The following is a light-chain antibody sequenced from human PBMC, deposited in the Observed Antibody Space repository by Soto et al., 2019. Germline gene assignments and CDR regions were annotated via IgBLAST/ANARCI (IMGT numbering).Light chain of an antibody. CDR2: RAS. Sequence: EIVMTQSPATPSVSPGERATLSCRASQSVSSKLAWYQQKPGQAPRLLIYRASTRATDIPARFSGSGSGTEFTLTISSLQSEDFAVYYCQQYNNRPPATFGQGTKVDIK. J-gene: IGKJ1*01. CDR3: QQYNNRPPAT. V-gene: IGKV3-15*01. CDR1: QSVSSK.